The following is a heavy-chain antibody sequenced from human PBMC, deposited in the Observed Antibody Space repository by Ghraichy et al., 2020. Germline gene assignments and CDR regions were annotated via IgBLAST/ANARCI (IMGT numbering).Heavy chain of an antibody. CDR2: INHSGST. V-gene: IGHV4-34*01. CDR1: GESFSGYH. D-gene: IGHD2-8*01. CDR3: ARGRHCTNGVCYKGYFDY. Sequence: SETLSLTCAVYGESFSGYHWSWMSQPPGKGLEWIGEINHSGSTNYNPSLKSRVTISVDTSKNQFSLKVSSVTAADTAVYYCARGRHCTNGVCYKGYFDYWGQGTLVTVSS. J-gene: IGHJ4*02.